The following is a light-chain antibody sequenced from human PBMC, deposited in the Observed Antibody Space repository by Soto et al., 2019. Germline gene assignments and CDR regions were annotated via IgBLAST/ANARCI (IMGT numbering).Light chain of an antibody. J-gene: IGLJ1*01. CDR2: DVS. V-gene: IGLV2-11*01. CDR1: SSDVGGYNY. Sequence: QSALTQPRSVSGSPGQSVTISCTGTSSDVGGYNYVSWHQQHPGKAPKLMIYDVSKRPSGVPDRFSGSKPGNTASLTISGLQAEDEADYYCCSYAGSYSYVFGTGTKLTV. CDR3: CSYAGSYSYV.